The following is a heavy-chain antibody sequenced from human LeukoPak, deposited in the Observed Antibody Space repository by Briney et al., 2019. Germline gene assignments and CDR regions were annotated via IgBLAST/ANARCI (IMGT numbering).Heavy chain of an antibody. Sequence: SETPSLTCAVYGGSFSGYYWSWIRQPPGKGLEWIGEINHSGSTNYNPSLKSRVTISVDTSKNQFSLKLSSVTAADTAVYYCARLGPNWFDPWGQGTLVTVSS. V-gene: IGHV4-34*01. D-gene: IGHD3-10*01. CDR2: INHSGST. CDR3: ARLGPNWFDP. J-gene: IGHJ5*02. CDR1: GGSFSGYY.